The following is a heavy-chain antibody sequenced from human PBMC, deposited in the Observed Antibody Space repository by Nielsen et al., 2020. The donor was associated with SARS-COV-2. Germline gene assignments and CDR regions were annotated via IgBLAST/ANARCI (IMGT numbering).Heavy chain of an antibody. Sequence: SETLSLTCTVSGGSISSYYWSWIRQPPGKGLEWIGYIYYSGSTNYNPSLKSRVTISVDTSKNQFSLKLSSVTAADTAVYYCASRYYYYGMDVWGKGTTVTVSS. CDR3: ASRYYYYGMDV. CDR2: IYYSGST. CDR1: GGSISSYY. V-gene: IGHV4-59*08. J-gene: IGHJ6*04.